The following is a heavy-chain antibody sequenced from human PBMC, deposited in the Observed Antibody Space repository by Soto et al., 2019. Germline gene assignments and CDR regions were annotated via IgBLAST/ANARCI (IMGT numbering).Heavy chain of an antibody. D-gene: IGHD3-10*01. Sequence: QVQLVESGGGVVQPGRSLRLSCAASGFTFSSYSMHWVRQAPGKGLEWVAVIWYDGSNKYYTDSVKGRFTISRDNSKNTLYLQMNSLRAEDTAVYYCARDEGLGVNYYYYGMDVWGQGTTVTVSS. CDR3: ARDEGLGVNYYYYGMDV. V-gene: IGHV3-33*01. CDR1: GFTFSSYS. CDR2: IWYDGSNK. J-gene: IGHJ6*02.